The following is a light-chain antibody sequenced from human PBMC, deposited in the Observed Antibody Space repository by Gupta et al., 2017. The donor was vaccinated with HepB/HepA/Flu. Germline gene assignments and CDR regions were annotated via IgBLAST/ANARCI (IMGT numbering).Light chain of an antibody. Sequence: QLVLTQLTSASASLGASVKLTCTLSSGHSSYAIAWHQKQPDNGPRYLMKLNSDGSHSKGDGIPDGFSGSSSGAARDLTLSSLKSEDEDDYYCQTWGTGMVFGGGTKLTVL. J-gene: IGLJ3*02. CDR1: SGHSSYA. CDR3: QTWGTGMV. V-gene: IGLV4-69*01. CDR2: LNSDGSH.